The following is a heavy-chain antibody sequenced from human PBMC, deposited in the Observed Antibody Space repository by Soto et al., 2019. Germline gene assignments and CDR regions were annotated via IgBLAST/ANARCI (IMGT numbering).Heavy chain of an antibody. CDR1: GFTLSSYV. J-gene: IGHJ4*02. V-gene: IGHV3-64D*06. D-gene: IGHD6-13*01. CDR3: LVASAAY. Sequence: PGGSLRLSCSASGFTLSSYVMNWVRQAPGKGLEYVSGITSNGGSTFCADSVKGRFIISRDNSQNTVYLQMSSLTTADTAVYYCLVASAAYWGQGTHVTVSS. CDR2: ITSNGGST.